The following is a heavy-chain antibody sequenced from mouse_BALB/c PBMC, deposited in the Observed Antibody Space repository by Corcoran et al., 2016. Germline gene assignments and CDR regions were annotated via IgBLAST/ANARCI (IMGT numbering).Heavy chain of an antibody. CDR3: AYGSYAMDY. V-gene: IGHV8-5*01. D-gene: IGHD1-1*01. Sequence: QVAQKESGMGILKPSPKLRRTCSCSGFSLNTSGRGVGCIRQPSGKGLEWLAHIWWSDDKYYNPSLKSQLTISKDTSRNQVFLKITSVDTADTATYYCAYGSYAMDYWGQGTSVTVSS. CDR2: IWWSDDK. J-gene: IGHJ4*01. CDR1: GFSLNTSGRG.